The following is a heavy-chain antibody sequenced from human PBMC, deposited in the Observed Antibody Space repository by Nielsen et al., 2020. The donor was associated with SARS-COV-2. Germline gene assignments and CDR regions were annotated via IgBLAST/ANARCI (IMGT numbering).Heavy chain of an antibody. Sequence: GESLKISCAASGFTFSSYWMSWVRQAPGKGLEWVANIKQDGSEKYYVDSVKGRFTISRDNAKNSLYLQMNSLRAEDTAVYYCARGRIAVGCDYWGQGTLVTVSS. CDR3: ARGRIAVGCDY. CDR1: GFTFSSYW. J-gene: IGHJ4*02. CDR2: IKQDGSEK. V-gene: IGHV3-7*01. D-gene: IGHD6-19*01.